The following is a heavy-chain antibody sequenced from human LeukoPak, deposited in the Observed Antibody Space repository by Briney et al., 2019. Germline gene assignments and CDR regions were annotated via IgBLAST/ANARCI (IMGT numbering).Heavy chain of an antibody. CDR2: ISSSSSYI. D-gene: IGHD3-10*01. Sequence: PGGSLRLSCAASGFTFSSYSMNWVRQAPGKGLEWVSSISSSSSYIYYADSVKGRFTISRDNAKNSLYLQMNSLRAEDAAVYYCASSTLYYRSPGKNMDVWGKGTTVTISS. V-gene: IGHV3-21*01. CDR1: GFTFSSYS. J-gene: IGHJ6*03. CDR3: ASSTLYYRSPGKNMDV.